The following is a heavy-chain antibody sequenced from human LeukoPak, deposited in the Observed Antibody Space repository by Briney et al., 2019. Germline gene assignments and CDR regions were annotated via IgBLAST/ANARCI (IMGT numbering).Heavy chain of an antibody. D-gene: IGHD5-18*01. CDR3: ARMVVGTAMVFDY. Sequence: SETLSLTCTVSGGSISSGDYYWSWIRQPPGKGLEWIGYSYYSGSTYCNPSLKSRVTISVDTSKNQFSLKLSSVTAADTAEYYCARMVVGTAMVFDYWGQGTLVTVSS. J-gene: IGHJ4*02. V-gene: IGHV4-30-4*02. CDR1: GGSISSGDYY. CDR2: SYYSGST.